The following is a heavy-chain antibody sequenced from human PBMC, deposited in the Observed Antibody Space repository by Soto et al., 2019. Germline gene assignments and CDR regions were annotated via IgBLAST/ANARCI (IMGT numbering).Heavy chain of an antibody. V-gene: IGHV1-69*13. CDR3: ARPEGIAAQAMNY. D-gene: IGHD6-13*01. Sequence: SVKVSCKASGGTFSSYAISWVRQAPGQGLEWMGGIIPIFGTANYAQKFQGRVTITADESTSTAYMELSSLRSEDTAVYYCARPEGIAAQAMNYWGQGTLVTVSS. CDR2: IIPIFGTA. J-gene: IGHJ4*02. CDR1: GGTFSSYA.